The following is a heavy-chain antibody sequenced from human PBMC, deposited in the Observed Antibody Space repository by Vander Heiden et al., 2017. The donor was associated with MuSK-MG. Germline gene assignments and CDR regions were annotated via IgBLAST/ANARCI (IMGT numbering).Heavy chain of an antibody. Sequence: QVQLQQWGAGLLKPSETLSLTCAVYGRSFSCYYWSWIRQPPGKGLEWIGEINHSGSTNYNPSLKSRVTISVDTSKNQFSLKLSSVTAADTAVYYCARGWSYYGSGRPWEYYFDYWGQGTLVTVSS. CDR2: INHSGST. CDR3: ARGWSYYGSGRPWEYYFDY. CDR1: GRSFSCYY. D-gene: IGHD3-10*01. V-gene: IGHV4-34*01. J-gene: IGHJ4*02.